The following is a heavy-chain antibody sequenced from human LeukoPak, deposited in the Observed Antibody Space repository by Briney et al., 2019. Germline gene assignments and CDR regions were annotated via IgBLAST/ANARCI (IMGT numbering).Heavy chain of an antibody. V-gene: IGHV3-21*01. CDR2: ISSSSSYI. D-gene: IGHD2-21*02. CDR3: ARVSGIVVATANDY. Sequence: PGGSLRLSCAASGFTFSSYAMSWVRQAPGKGLEWVSSISSSSSYIYYADSVKGRFTISRDNAKNSLYLQMNSLRAEDTAVYYCARVSGIVVATANDYWGQGTLVTVSS. J-gene: IGHJ4*02. CDR1: GFTFSSYA.